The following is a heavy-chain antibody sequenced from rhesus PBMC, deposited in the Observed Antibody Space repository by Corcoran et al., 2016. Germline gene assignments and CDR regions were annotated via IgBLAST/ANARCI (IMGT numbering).Heavy chain of an antibody. CDR2: IEGSGGST. V-gene: IGHV4-147*01. CDR3: ARNPYSGYTWGYFDY. Sequence: QVQLQESGPGLVKPSETLSLTCAVSGGSISSNYWSWIRQPPGRGLEWIGRIEGSGGSTTNNPPLMSRVTISIDTSRNQFSLRLSSAAAADTAVYYCARNPYSGYTWGYFDYWGQGVLVTVSS. J-gene: IGHJ4*01. D-gene: IGHD5-24*01. CDR1: GGSISSNY.